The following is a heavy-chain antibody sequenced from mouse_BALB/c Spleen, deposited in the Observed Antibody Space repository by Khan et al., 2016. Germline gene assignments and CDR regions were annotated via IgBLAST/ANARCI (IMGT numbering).Heavy chain of an antibody. CDR1: GYTFTSYW. J-gene: IGHJ1*01. Sequence: QMQLQQSGAELAKPGASVKMSCKASGYTFTSYWMHWVKQRPGQGLEWIGYINPSTGYTEYNQKFKDKATLTADKSSSTAYMQLSSLPSEDSAVYYCARDDGYYYWYFDVWGAGTTVTGSS. D-gene: IGHD2-3*01. V-gene: IGHV1-7*01. CDR3: ARDDGYYYWYFDV. CDR2: INPSTGYT.